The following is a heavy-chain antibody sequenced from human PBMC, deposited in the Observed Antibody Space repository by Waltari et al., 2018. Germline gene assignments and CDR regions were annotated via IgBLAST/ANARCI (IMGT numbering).Heavy chain of an antibody. J-gene: IGHJ4*02. CDR3: ARDIVGATGGDNFDY. V-gene: IGHV1-2*06. Sequence: QVQLVQSGAEVKKPGASVKVSCKASGYTFTGYYMHWVRQAPGQGLEWMGRINPNRCGPNDAQKFQGRVTMTRDTSISTAYMELSRLSSDDTAVYYCARDIVGATGGDNFDYWGQGTLVTVSS. CDR1: GYTFTGYY. CDR2: INPNRCGP. D-gene: IGHD1-26*01.